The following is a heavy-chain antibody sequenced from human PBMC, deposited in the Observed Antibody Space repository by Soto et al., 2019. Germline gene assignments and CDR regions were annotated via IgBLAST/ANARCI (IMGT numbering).Heavy chain of an antibody. CDR2: ISYDGSNK. CDR1: GFTFSSYG. CDR3: AKAAAGPWDY. D-gene: IGHD6-13*01. Sequence: QVQLVESGGGVVQPGRSLRLSCAASGFTFSSYGMHWVRQAPGKGLEWVAVISYDGSNKYYADSVKGRFTISRDNSKNTLYLQMNSLRAEDTAVYYCAKAAAGPWDYWGQGTLVTVSS. J-gene: IGHJ4*02. V-gene: IGHV3-30*18.